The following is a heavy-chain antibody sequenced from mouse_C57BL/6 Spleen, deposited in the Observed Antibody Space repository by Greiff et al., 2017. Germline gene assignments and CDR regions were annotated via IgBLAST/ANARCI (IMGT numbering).Heavy chain of an antibody. D-gene: IGHD1-2*01. CDR2: ISRGSSTI. V-gene: IGHV5-17*01. Sequence: EVKLMESGGGLLKPGGSLKLSCAASGFTFSDYGMHWVRQAPEKGLEWVAYISRGSSTIYYADTVKGRFTISRDNAKNTLFLQMTSLRSEDTAMYYCARQSFPRDYWGQGTSVTVSS. CDR3: ARQSFPRDY. CDR1: GFTFSDYG. J-gene: IGHJ4*01.